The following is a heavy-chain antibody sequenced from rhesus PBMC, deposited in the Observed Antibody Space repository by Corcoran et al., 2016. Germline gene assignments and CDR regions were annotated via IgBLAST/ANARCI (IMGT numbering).Heavy chain of an antibody. D-gene: IGHD6-31*01. Sequence: QVQLQESGPGLVKPSETLSLTCAVSGYSISSDFGWSWIGPPPGRGLEWMGYIGGRSGRPNYNPSRKSRVTISKDTSKNQFSLKLSSVTAADTAVYYCARGVAAADYWGQGVLVTVSS. V-gene: IGHV4-127*01. J-gene: IGHJ4*01. CDR3: ARGVAAADY. CDR2: IGGRSGRP. CDR1: GYSISSDFG.